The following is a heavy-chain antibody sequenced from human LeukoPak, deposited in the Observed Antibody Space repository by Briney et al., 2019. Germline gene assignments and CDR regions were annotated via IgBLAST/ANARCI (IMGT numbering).Heavy chain of an antibody. CDR2: ISSSSSYI. CDR3: ARDQTGSDAFDI. CDR1: GFTFSSYS. Sequence: SGGSLRLSCAASGFTFSSYSMNWVRQAPGKGLEWVSSISSSSSYIYYADSVKGRFTISRDNAKNSLYLQMDSLRAEDTAVYYCARDQTGSDAFDIWGQGTMVTVSS. J-gene: IGHJ3*02. D-gene: IGHD3-9*01. V-gene: IGHV3-21*01.